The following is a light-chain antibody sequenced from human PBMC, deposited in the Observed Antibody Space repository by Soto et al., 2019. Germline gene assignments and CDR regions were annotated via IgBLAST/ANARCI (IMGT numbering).Light chain of an antibody. CDR3: QPYSTYPFT. CDR2: AAS. J-gene: IGKJ3*01. CDR1: QGVSSY. V-gene: IGKV1-8*01. Sequence: ATRMTQSPSSFSASTGDRVNITCRADQGVSSYLAWYQQKPGRAPKLLIYAASTLQSGVPSTFSGSGSGTDFTLNISCLQSEDFATYVCQPYSTYPFTFGPGTKVDVK.